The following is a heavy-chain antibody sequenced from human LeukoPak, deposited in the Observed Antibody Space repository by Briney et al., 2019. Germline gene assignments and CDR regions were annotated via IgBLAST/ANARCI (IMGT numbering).Heavy chain of an antibody. CDR1: GFTFSSYA. V-gene: IGHV3-30-3*01. Sequence: PGGSLRLSCAASGFTFSSYAMHWVRQAPGKGLEWVAVISYDGSNKYYADSVKGRFTISRDNSKTTLYLQMNSLRAEDTAVYFCAKDGPEGSDHYGPFDSWGPGTLVTVSP. D-gene: IGHD4-17*01. CDR3: AKDGPEGSDHYGPFDS. J-gene: IGHJ4*02. CDR2: ISYDGSNK.